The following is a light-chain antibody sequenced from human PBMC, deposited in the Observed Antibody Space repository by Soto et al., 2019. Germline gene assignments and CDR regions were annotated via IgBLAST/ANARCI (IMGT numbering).Light chain of an antibody. CDR2: EVS. CDR1: SSDVGGHNY. Sequence: SALTQPASVSGSPGQSITISCTGTSSDVGGHNYVSWYQQDPGKAPRLMIYEVSNRPSGVSDRFSGSKSGNTASLTISGLQPEDEADYYCSSFTSSITPCVFGTGTKVTV. V-gene: IGLV2-14*01. J-gene: IGLJ1*01. CDR3: SSFTSSITPCV.